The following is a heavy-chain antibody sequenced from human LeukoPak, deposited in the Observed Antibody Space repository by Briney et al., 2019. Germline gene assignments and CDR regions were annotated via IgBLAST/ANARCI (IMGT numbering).Heavy chain of an antibody. CDR3: ARDPPYSVSYYGFDY. CDR1: GFTFSRYE. J-gene: IGHJ4*02. CDR2: ISSSSSTI. V-gene: IGHV3-48*02. D-gene: IGHD1-26*01. Sequence: PGGSLRLSCAASGFTFSRYELNWVRQAPGKGLEWVSYISSSSSTIYYADSVKGRFTISRDNAKNSLYLQMNSLRDEDTAVYYCARDPPYSVSYYGFDYWGQGTLVTVSS.